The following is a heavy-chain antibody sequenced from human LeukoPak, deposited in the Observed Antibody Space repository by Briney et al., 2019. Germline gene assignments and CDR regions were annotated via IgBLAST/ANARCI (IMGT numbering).Heavy chain of an antibody. V-gene: IGHV4-59*08. Sequence: SETLSLTCTVSGGSISSYYWSWVRQPPGKGLEWIGYIYYSGSTNYNPSLKSRVTISLDTSKNQFSLKLSSVTAADTAVYYCASVRRGFGESSKYYAYYYMGVWGKGTTVTISS. CDR3: ASVRRGFGESSKYYAYYYMGV. CDR1: GGSISSYY. J-gene: IGHJ6*03. D-gene: IGHD3-10*01. CDR2: IYYSGST.